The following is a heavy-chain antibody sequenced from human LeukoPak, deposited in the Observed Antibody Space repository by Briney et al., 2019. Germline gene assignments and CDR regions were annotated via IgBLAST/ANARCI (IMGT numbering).Heavy chain of an antibody. Sequence: PGGSLRLSCAASGFTFNKARMNWVRQGPGKGLEWVGRFTSKTDGGTTDYAAPVRGRFTISRDDSKDTLYLQMNRLKTEDTAVYYCTTAQFFNSSGSLAYWGQGTLVTVSS. D-gene: IGHD3-22*01. J-gene: IGHJ4*02. V-gene: IGHV3-15*01. CDR2: FTSKTDGGTT. CDR3: TTAQFFNSSGSLAY. CDR1: GFTFNKAR.